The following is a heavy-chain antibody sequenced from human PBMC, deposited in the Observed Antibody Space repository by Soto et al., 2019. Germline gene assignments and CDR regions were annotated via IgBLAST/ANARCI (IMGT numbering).Heavy chain of an antibody. J-gene: IGHJ6*02. Sequence: PGGSLRLSCAASGFTFSSYAMHWVRQAPGKGLEWVAVISYDGSNKYYADSVKGRFTISRDNSKNTLYLQMNSLRAEDTAVYYCASGVYYYYYYGMDVWGHGTTVTVSS. CDR2: ISYDGSNK. CDR1: GFTFSSYA. D-gene: IGHD6-13*01. CDR3: ASGVYYYYYYGMDV. V-gene: IGHV3-30-3*01.